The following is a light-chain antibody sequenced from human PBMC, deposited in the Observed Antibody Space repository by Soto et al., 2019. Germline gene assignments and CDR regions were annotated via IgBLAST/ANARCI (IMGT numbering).Light chain of an antibody. CDR2: AAS. CDR3: QQTDTFPRT. V-gene: IGKV1-39*01. J-gene: IGKJ1*01. Sequence: DIQMTQSPSSLSASVGDRVTITCRASQSISSYLNWYQHKPGKAPKLLIYAASSLQTGVPSRFSGSRSGTDFALTISSXQREDFATYYCQQTDTFPRTFGQGTKVDIK. CDR1: QSISSY.